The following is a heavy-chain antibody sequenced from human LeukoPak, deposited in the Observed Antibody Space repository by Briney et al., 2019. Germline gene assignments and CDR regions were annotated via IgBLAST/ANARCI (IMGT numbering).Heavy chain of an antibody. Sequence: ASVKVSCKVSGYTLTELSMHWVRQAPGKGLEWMGGFDPEDGETIYAQKFQGRVTMTEDTSTDTAYMELSSLRSEDTAVYYCATAKGSGYYPISGGFDIWGQETMVTVSS. J-gene: IGHJ3*02. CDR1: GYTLTELS. V-gene: IGHV1-24*01. CDR2: FDPEDGET. D-gene: IGHD3-3*01. CDR3: ATAKGSGYYPISGGFDI.